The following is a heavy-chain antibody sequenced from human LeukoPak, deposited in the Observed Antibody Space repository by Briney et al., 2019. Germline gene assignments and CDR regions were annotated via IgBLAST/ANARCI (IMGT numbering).Heavy chain of an antibody. CDR1: AFSFSSYA. V-gene: IGHV3-23*01. D-gene: IGHD2-2*01. CDR2: IHGSGGVT. CDR3: AKGIRSTAAFYFDN. Sequence: GGSLRLSCTASAFSFSSYAMTWLRQAPGKGLEWVSGIHGSGGVTYYADSVKGRFTISRDNSKDTLYLQMNSLRAEDTAVYYCAKGIRSTAAFYFDNWGQGTLVTVSS. J-gene: IGHJ4*02.